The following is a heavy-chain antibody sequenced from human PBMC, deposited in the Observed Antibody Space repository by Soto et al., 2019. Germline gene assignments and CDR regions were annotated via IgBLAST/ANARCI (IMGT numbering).Heavy chain of an antibody. V-gene: IGHV4-39*01. CDR1: CGSISSSSYY. CDR2: IYYSGST. J-gene: IGHJ4*02. Sequence: SETLSLTCTVSCGSISSSSYYWGWIRQPPGKGLEWIGSIYYSGSTYYNPSLKSRVTISVDTSKNQFSLKLSSVTAADTAVYYCARLARGVIITTFDYWGQGTLVTVSS. CDR3: ARLARGVIITTFDY. D-gene: IGHD3-10*01.